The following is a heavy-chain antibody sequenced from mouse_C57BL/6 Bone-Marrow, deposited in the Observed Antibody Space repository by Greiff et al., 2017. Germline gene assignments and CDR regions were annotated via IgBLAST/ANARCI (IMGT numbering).Heavy chain of an antibody. J-gene: IGHJ3*01. CDR2: ISNLAYSI. V-gene: IGHV5-15*01. CDR1: GFTFSDYG. D-gene: IGHD2-3*01. Sequence: EVNVVESGGGLVQPGGSLKLSCAASGFTFSDYGMAWVRQAPRKGPEWVAFISNLAYSIYYADTVTGRFTIARENAKNTLYLEMSSLRSEDTAMYYCARHDRDDYYAWFAYWGQGTLVTVSA. CDR3: ARHDRDDYYAWFAY.